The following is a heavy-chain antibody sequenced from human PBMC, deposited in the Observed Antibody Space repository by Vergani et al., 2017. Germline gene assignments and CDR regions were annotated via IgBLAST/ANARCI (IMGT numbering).Heavy chain of an antibody. V-gene: IGHV3-21*06. D-gene: IGHD2-2*02. Sequence: VQLVESGGGLVKPGGSLRLSCAAFGFTFSDFSMSWVRQAPGKGLEWVAFIGSSGPYINYADSVKGRFIISRDNTNNSLFLQLRSLRAEDAAVYYCATVGYRRWGYYFDYWGQGMLVTVSS. J-gene: IGHJ4*02. CDR3: ATVGYRRWGYYFDY. CDR2: IGSSGPYI. CDR1: GFTFSDFS.